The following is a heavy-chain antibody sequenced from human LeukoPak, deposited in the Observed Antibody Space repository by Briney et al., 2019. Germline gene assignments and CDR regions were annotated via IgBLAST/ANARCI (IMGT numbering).Heavy chain of an antibody. CDR3: ARDIVVVPAALDAFDI. Sequence: GGSLRLSCAASGFTFSSYSMNWVRQAPGKGLEWVSSISSSSSYIYYADSVKGRFTISRDNAKNSLYLQMNSLRAEDTAVYYCARDIVVVPAALDAFDIWGQGTMVTVSS. J-gene: IGHJ3*02. V-gene: IGHV3-21*01. CDR2: ISSSSSYI. D-gene: IGHD2-2*01. CDR1: GFTFSSYS.